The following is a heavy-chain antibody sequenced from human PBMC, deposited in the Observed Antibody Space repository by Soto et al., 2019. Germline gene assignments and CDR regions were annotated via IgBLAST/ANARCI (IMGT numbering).Heavy chain of an antibody. V-gene: IGHV4-39*01. CDR2: IYYSGST. CDR3: ARMVRGVMLAFDI. D-gene: IGHD3-10*01. Sequence: SETLSLTCTVSGGSISSSSYYWGWIRQPPGKGLEWIGSIYYSGSTYYNPSLKSRVTISVDTSKNQFSLKLSSVTAADTAVYYCARMVRGVMLAFDIWGQGTMVTVSS. J-gene: IGHJ3*02. CDR1: GGSISSSSYY.